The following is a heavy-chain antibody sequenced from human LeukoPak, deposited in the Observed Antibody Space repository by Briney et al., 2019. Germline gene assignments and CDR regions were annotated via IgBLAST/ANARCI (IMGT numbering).Heavy chain of an antibody. J-gene: IGHJ4*02. Sequence: ASVKVSCKASGGTFSSYAISWVRQAPGQGLEWMGGIIPIFGTANYAQKFQGRVTITTDESTSTAYMELSSLRSEDTAVYYCAGAKFYYDSSGYYYIFDYWGQGTLVTVSS. D-gene: IGHD3-22*01. V-gene: IGHV1-69*05. CDR1: GGTFSSYA. CDR2: IIPIFGTA. CDR3: AGAKFYYDSSGYYYIFDY.